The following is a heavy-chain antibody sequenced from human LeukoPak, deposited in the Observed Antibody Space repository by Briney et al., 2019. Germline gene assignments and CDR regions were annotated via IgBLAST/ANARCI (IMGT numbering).Heavy chain of an antibody. CDR1: GGSISSRGYY. V-gene: IGHV4-39*01. D-gene: IGHD6-6*01. CDR3: AATTIAARQMHYFFDD. J-gene: IGHJ4*02. CDR2: VHYSGST. Sequence: SETLSLTCAVSGGSISSRGYYWGWIRQPPGKGLEWIGSVHYSGSTYYNPSLKSRVTISVDTSKNQFSLKLSSVTAEDAVLYFCAATTIAARQMHYFFDDSGEGTLVSVSS.